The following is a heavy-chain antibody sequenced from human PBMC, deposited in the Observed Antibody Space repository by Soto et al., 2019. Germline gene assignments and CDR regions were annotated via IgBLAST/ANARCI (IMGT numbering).Heavy chain of an antibody. CDR2: IIPIFGTA. CDR1: GGTFSSYA. J-gene: IGHJ5*02. D-gene: IGHD2-2*01. V-gene: IGHV1-69*06. Sequence: ASVKVSCKASGGTFSSYAISWVRQAPGQGLEWMGGIIPIFGTANYAQKFQGRVTITADKSTSTAYMELSSLRSEDTAVYYCARVRYCSSTSCYGSGWFDPWGQGTLVTVSS. CDR3: ARVRYCSSTSCYGSGWFDP.